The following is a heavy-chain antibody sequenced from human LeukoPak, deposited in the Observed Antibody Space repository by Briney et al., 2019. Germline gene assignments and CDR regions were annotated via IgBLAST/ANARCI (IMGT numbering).Heavy chain of an antibody. CDR2: IYYSGRT. V-gene: IGHV4-61*01. CDR1: VGSISSSSYY. CDR3: ARTTEGGYSYGYFYYYYMDV. D-gene: IGHD5-18*01. J-gene: IGHJ6*03. Sequence: SGTLSLTCTVSVGSISSSSYYWSWIRQPPGKGLEWIGYIYYSGRTNYKSSLKSSVNISVDTSKNQSSLQLRSVTAADTAVYYCARTTEGGYSYGYFYYYYMDVWGKGTTFTISS.